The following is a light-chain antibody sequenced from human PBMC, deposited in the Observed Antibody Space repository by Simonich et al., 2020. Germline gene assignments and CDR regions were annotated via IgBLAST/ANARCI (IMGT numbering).Light chain of an antibody. V-gene: IGKV4-1*01. CDR1: QSVLYSSNNKNY. Sequence: DIVMTQSPDSLAVSLGERDTINCKSSQSVLYSSNNKNYLAWYQQKPGQPPKLRSYWASTRESGFPDRFSGSGSGTDFTLTISSLQAEDVAVYYCQQYYSTPYTFGQGTKLEIK. J-gene: IGKJ2*01. CDR3: QQYYSTPYT. CDR2: WAS.